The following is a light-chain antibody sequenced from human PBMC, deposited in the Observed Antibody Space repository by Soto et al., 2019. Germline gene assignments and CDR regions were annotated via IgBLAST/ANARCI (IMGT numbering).Light chain of an antibody. J-gene: IGLJ3*02. CDR1: SSNIGSNY. CDR2: RNN. V-gene: IGLV1-47*01. CDR3: AAWDDSLSGPWV. Sequence: QSVLTQPPSASGTPGQRVTISCSGSSSNIGSNYVYWYQQLPGTAPKLLIYRNNQRPSAVPDRFSGSKSVTSASLAISGRRSEDEADDYCAAWDDSLSGPWVFGGGTKLTVL.